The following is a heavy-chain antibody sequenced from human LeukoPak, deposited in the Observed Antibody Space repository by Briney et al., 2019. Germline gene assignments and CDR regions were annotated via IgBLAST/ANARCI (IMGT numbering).Heavy chain of an antibody. CDR2: IYPCDSYT. CDR3: ARTYPDSLRAGAGTEGGYFDY. D-gene: IGHD6-19*01. Sequence: GESLKISCKGSGYIFTRYWIGWVRQMPGKGLEGMGIIYPCDSYTRHSPSFQGQVPISADKSINPAYLQWRRLKAWDPAMYYWARTYPDSLRAGAGTEGGYFDYWVQGSLVSVSS. CDR1: GYIFTRYW. V-gene: IGHV5-51*01. J-gene: IGHJ4*02.